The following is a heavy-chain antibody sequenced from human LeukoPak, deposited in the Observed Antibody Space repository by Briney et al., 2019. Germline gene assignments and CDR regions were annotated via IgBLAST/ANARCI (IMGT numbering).Heavy chain of an antibody. CDR1: KYTFTDYY. CDR2: INPYSGGT. D-gene: IGHD6-13*01. V-gene: IGHV1-2*02. Sequence: GASVKVSCKASKYTFTDYYIHWVRHAPGQGLEWMGWINPYSGGTNYAQKFQGRVTMTRDTSISTAYMELSRLRSDDTPVYDCAREREQQLAYHFEYWAQGNLVTVSS. J-gene: IGHJ4*02. CDR3: AREREQQLAYHFEY.